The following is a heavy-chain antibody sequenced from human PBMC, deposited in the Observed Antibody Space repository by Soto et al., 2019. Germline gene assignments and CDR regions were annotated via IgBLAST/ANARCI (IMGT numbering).Heavy chain of an antibody. CDR2: IYYSGST. D-gene: IGHD5-12*01. V-gene: IGHV4-39*02. J-gene: IGHJ3*02. CDR3: ARETLGYSGYDSPNAFDI. CDR1: GGSISSSSYY. Sequence: PSETLSLTCTVSGGSISSSSYYWGWIRQPPGKGLEWIGSIYYSGSTYYNPSLKGRVTISVDTSKKQIYMKLSSVTAAKTTVKNFARETLGYSGYDSPNAFDIWGQGTMVTVSS.